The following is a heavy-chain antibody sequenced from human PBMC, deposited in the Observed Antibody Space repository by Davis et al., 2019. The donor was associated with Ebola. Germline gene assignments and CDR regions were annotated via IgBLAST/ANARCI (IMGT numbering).Heavy chain of an antibody. CDR1: GGSFSGYY. J-gene: IGHJ4*02. CDR2: INHSGST. CDR3: ARGSPRYGSGTSY. D-gene: IGHD3-10*01. Sequence: SETLSLTCAVYGGSFSGYYWSWIRPPPGKRLEWIGEINHSGSTNYNPFLKSRVTISVDTSKNQFSLKLSSCTAAETAVYYCARGSPRYGSGTSYLGQGTLGTVCS. V-gene: IGHV4-34*01.